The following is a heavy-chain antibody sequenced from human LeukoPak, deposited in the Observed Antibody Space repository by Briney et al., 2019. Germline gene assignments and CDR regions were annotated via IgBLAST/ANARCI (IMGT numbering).Heavy chain of an antibody. Sequence: ASVKISCKASGYTFTSYGISWVRQAPGQGLEWMGWISAYNGNTNYAQKLQGRVTMTTDTSTSTAYMELRSLRSDATAVYYCAIVRDQDSDISTCYHNVMHNWFDPAEKGTLVTVSS. J-gene: IGHJ5*02. CDR3: AIVRDQDSDISTCYHNVMHNWFDP. CDR2: ISAYNGNT. V-gene: IGHV1-18*01. D-gene: IGHD3-9*01. CDR1: GYTFTSYG.